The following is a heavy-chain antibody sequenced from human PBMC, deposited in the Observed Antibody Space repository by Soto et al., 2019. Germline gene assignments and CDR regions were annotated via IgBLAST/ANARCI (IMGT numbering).Heavy chain of an antibody. Sequence: QVQLVQSGAEVKKPGSSVKVSCKASGGTFSSYTISWVRQAPGQGLEWMGRIIPILGIANYAQKFQGRVTITADKSTSTAYMELSSLRSEDTAVYYCANRISIAAAGRSADAFDIWGQGTMVTVSS. CDR3: ANRISIAAAGRSADAFDI. CDR1: GGTFSSYT. V-gene: IGHV1-69*02. J-gene: IGHJ3*02. D-gene: IGHD6-13*01. CDR2: IIPILGIA.